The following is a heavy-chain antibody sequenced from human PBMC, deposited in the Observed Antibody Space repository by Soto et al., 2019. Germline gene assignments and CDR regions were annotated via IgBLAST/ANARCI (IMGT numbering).Heavy chain of an antibody. V-gene: IGHV4-61*08. CDR3: ARDLAGYCSGGSCYYNHWFDP. D-gene: IGHD2-15*01. CDR1: GFSLSTSGVG. CDR2: IYYSGST. Sequence: TLTLTCTFSGFSLSTSGVGVGWIRQPPGKGLEWLGYIYYSGSTNYSPSLKSRVTISVDTSKNQFSLKLSSVTAADTAVYYCARDLAGYCSGGSCYYNHWFDPWGQGTLVTVSS. J-gene: IGHJ5*02.